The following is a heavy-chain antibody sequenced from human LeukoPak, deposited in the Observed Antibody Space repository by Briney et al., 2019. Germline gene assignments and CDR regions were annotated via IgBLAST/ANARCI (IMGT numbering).Heavy chain of an antibody. J-gene: IGHJ3*02. Sequence: SETLSLTCTVSGGSISSYYWSWIRQPPGKGLEWIGYIYYSGSTNYNPSLKSRVTISVDTSKNQFSLKLSSVTAADTAVYYCARAVSRGLRLGELSPGAFDIWGQGTMVTVSS. D-gene: IGHD3-16*02. V-gene: IGHV4-59*08. CDR2: IYYSGST. CDR3: ARAVSRGLRLGELSPGAFDI. CDR1: GGSISSYY.